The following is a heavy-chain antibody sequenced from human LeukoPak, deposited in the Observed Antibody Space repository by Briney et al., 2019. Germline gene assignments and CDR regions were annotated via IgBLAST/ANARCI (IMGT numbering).Heavy chain of an antibody. CDR2: IRNDGSNK. CDR1: GFTFGSYG. CDR3: ARDNYDSSGYYQTFDY. J-gene: IGHJ4*02. D-gene: IGHD3-22*01. Sequence: GGSLRLSCAASGFTFGSYGMHWVRQAPGKGLEWVTFIRNDGSNKYYADSVKGRFTISRDNSKNTLYLQMNSLRAEDTAVYYCARDNYDSSGYYQTFDYWGQGTLVTVSS. V-gene: IGHV3-30*02.